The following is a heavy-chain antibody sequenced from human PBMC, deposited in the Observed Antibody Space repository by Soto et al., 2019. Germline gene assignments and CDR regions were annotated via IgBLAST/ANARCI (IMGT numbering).Heavy chain of an antibody. CDR1: GFTFSSYA. J-gene: IGHJ1*01. CDR3: AKDRVWMATSTGYFQH. CDR2: ISGSGGST. V-gene: IGHV3-23*01. Sequence: GGSLRLSCAASGFTFSSYAMSWVRQAPGKGLEWVSAISGSGGSTYYADSVKGRFTISRDNSKNTLYLQMNSLRAEDTAVYYCAKDRVWMATSTGYFQHWGQGTLVTVSS. D-gene: IGHD5-12*01.